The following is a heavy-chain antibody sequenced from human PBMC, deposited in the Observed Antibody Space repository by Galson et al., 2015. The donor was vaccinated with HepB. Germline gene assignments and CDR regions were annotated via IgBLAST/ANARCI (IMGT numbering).Heavy chain of an antibody. CDR1: GFTFDDYA. CDR3: AKDYSSRTLGGFDY. D-gene: IGHD6-13*01. V-gene: IGHV3-9*01. Sequence: SLRLSCAASGFTFDDYAMHWVRQAPGKGLEWVSGISWNSGSVGYADSVKGRFTISRDNAKNSLYLQMNSLRAEDTALYYCAKDYSSRTLGGFDYWGQGTLVTVSS. J-gene: IGHJ4*02. CDR2: ISWNSGSV.